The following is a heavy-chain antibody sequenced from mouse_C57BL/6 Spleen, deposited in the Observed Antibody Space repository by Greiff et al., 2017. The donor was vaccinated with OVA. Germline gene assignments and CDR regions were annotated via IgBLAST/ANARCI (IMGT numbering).Heavy chain of an antibody. J-gene: IGHJ1*03. CDR1: GFSLTSYG. CDR2: IWSGGST. V-gene: IGHV2-2*01. CDR3: ARKGLRRWYFDV. D-gene: IGHD1-1*01. Sequence: QVQLKESGPGLVQPSQSLSITCTVSGFSLTSYGVHWVRQSPGKGLEWLGVIWSGGSTDYNAAFISRLSISMDNSKSQVYFKMSSLQADDTAIYYCARKGLRRWYFDVWGTGTTLTVSS.